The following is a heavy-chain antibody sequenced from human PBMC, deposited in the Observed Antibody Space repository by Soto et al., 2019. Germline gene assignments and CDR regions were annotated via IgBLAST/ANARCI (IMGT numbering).Heavy chain of an antibody. CDR2: ISGSGGST. V-gene: IGHV3-23*01. CDR3: AKDGRLLEYFQH. CDR1: GFTFSSYA. J-gene: IGHJ1*01. D-gene: IGHD2-21*02. Sequence: EVQLLESGGGLVQPGGSLRLSCAASGFTFSSYAMSWVRQAPGKGLEWVSAISGSGGSTYYADSVKGRFTISRDNSKNTLYLQMNSLRSEDTAVYYCAKDGRLLEYFQHWGQGTLVTVSS.